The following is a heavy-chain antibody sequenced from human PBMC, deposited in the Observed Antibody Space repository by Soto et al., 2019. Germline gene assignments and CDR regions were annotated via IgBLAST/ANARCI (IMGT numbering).Heavy chain of an antibody. CDR3: ATLPRTIERTPAAIWSFDS. V-gene: IGHV1-24*01. Sequence: ASVKVSCNVSGYSLSDLSIHWVRQAPGKGLEWMGGLDAEDGETIYAQKLQGRGTMTEDTSTDTAYMELSSLTSEDTAMYYCATLPRTIERTPAAIWSFDSWGQGTLVTVSS. CDR2: LDAEDGET. CDR1: GYSLSDLS. D-gene: IGHD2-2*01. J-gene: IGHJ4*02.